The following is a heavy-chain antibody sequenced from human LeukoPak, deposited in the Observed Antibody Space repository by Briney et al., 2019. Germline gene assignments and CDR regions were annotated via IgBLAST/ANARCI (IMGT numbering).Heavy chain of an antibody. Sequence: GGSLRLSCAASGFTFSSYNMHWVRQAPGKGLEGVTFIRYEGSNEYSTDSVKGRFTITRDTSKNTVYLQMKSLRVEDTAVYYCAKGGTGNYYDYWGQETLVTVSS. V-gene: IGHV3-30*02. CDR2: IRYEGSNE. D-gene: IGHD5-12*01. CDR1: GFTFSSYN. J-gene: IGHJ4*02. CDR3: AKGGTGNYYDY.